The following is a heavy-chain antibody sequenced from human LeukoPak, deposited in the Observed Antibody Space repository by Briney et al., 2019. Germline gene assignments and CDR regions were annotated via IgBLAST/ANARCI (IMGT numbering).Heavy chain of an antibody. CDR2: ISSSSSYI. D-gene: IGHD3-22*01. J-gene: IGHJ4*02. CDR1: GFTFSSYS. CDR3: ARGSGYYLLTFGTFDY. Sequence: GGSLRLSCAASGFTFSSYSMNWVRQAPGKGLEWVSSISSSSSYIYYADSVKGRFTISRDNAKNSLYLQMNSLRAEDTAVYYCARGSGYYLLTFGTFDYWGQGTLVTVSS. V-gene: IGHV3-21*01.